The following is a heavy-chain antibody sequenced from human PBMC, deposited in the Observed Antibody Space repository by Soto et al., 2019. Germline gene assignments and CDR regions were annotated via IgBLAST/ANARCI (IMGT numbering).Heavy chain of an antibody. CDR2: IIPIFGTA. D-gene: IGHD6-13*01. J-gene: IGHJ4*02. V-gene: IGHV1-69*01. CDR1: GGTFSSYA. Sequence: QVQLVQSGAEVKKPGSSVKVSCKASGGTFSSYAISWVRQAPGQGLEWMGGIIPIFGTANYAQKFQGRVTIPADESTSTAYMELRSLRSEDTAVYYCARDAPSSKCTSSWYRYFDYWGQGTLVTVSS. CDR3: ARDAPSSKCTSSWYRYFDY.